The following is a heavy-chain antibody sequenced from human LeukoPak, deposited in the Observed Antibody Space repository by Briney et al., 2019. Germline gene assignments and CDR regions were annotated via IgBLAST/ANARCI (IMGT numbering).Heavy chain of an antibody. D-gene: IGHD4-17*01. CDR2: IIPIFGTA. CDR1: GGTFSGYA. V-gene: IGHV1-69*13. Sequence: ASVKVSCKASGGTFSGYAISWVRQAPGQGLEWMGGIIPIFGTANYAQKFQGRVTITADESTSTAYMELSSLRSEDTAVYYCATNKGQYGDYSNWFDPWGQGTLVTVSS. CDR3: ATNKGQYGDYSNWFDP. J-gene: IGHJ5*02.